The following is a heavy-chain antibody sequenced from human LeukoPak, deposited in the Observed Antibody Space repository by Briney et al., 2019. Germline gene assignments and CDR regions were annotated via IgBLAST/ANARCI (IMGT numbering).Heavy chain of an antibody. CDR2: MNPNSGNT. D-gene: IGHD3-10*01. Sequence: ASVKVSCKASGYTFTSYDINWVRQATGQGLEWMGWMNPNSGNTGYAQKFQGRVTITRNTSISTAYMELSSLRSEDTAMYYCARGRGYGGSGLYYFDYWGQGTLVTVSS. J-gene: IGHJ4*02. V-gene: IGHV1-8*03. CDR3: ARGRGYGGSGLYYFDY. CDR1: GYTFTSYD.